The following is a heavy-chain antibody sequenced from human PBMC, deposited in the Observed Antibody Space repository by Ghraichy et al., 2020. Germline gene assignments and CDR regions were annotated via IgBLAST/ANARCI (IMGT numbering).Heavy chain of an antibody. D-gene: IGHD2-15*01. CDR2: ISSSGRSI. CDR1: GFTFSGYS. J-gene: IGHJ6*02. Sequence: GALRLSCVGSGFTFSGYSMNWVRQSPGKGLEWVSYISSSGRSIFYADSVKGRFTISRDNAKNSLSLQMNSLRDEDTAVYYCARGSMVVRFYYYGGLDVWGQGTTVTVSS. CDR3: ARGSMVVRFYYYGGLDV. V-gene: IGHV3-48*02.